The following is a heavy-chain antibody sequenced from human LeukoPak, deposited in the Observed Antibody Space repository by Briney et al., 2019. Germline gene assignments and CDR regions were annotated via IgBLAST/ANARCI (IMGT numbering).Heavy chain of an antibody. CDR1: RFSISSGYY. D-gene: IGHD3-10*01. CDR2: IYHSGST. CDR3: ARLDGSGSYYSYYYGMDV. Sequence: SETLSLTCTVSRFSISSGYYWGWIRQPPGRGLEWIGSIYHSGSTYYNPSLKSRVTISVDTSKNQFSLKLSSVTAADTAVYYCARLDGSGSYYSYYYGMDVWGQGTTVTVSS. V-gene: IGHV4-38-2*02. J-gene: IGHJ6*02.